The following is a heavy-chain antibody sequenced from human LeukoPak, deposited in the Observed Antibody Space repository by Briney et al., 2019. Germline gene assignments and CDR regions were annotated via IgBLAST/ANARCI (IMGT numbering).Heavy chain of an antibody. V-gene: IGHV3-30*02. J-gene: IGHJ4*02. CDR1: GFTFSIYG. D-gene: IGHD5-24*01. CDR3: AKGRGKDGQNLFDY. CDR2: IRFDGTKT. Sequence: GGSLRLSCAASGFTFSIYGMHWVRQAPGKGLERVTFIRFDGTKTHYADSVKGRFTISRDNSKNTLFLQIDNLRVDDTAVYYCAKGRGKDGQNLFDYWGQGTLITVSS.